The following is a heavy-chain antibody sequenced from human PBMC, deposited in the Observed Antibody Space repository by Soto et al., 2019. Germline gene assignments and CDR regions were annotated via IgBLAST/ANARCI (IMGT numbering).Heavy chain of an antibody. V-gene: IGHV1-69*12. J-gene: IGHJ6*02. Sequence: QVQLLQSGAEVKKPGSSVRVSCEASGGSFRNYSISWVRQAPGKGLEWMGEIIPIFGTVNYAQKFQGRVTITAAEPTTTVYMDLRSLRSEDTAVYYCAKGAVAGTPTSYYYYGMEVWGQGTTVTVSS. CDR1: GGSFRNYS. CDR3: AKGAVAGTPTSYYYYGMEV. CDR2: IIPIFGTV. D-gene: IGHD6-19*01.